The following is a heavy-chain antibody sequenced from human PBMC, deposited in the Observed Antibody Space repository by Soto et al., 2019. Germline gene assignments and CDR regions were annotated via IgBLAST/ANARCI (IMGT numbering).Heavy chain of an antibody. CDR3: AREGSWWLYNWFDP. D-gene: IGHD5-12*01. V-gene: IGHV3-74*01. CDR1: GFTFSSYW. Sequence: EVQLVESGGGLVQPGGSLRLSCAASGFTFSSYWMHWVRQAPGKGLVWVSRINSDGSSTSYADSVKSRFTISRDNAKNTLYLQMNSLRAEDTAVYYCAREGSWWLYNWFDPWGQGTLVTVSS. J-gene: IGHJ5*02. CDR2: INSDGSST.